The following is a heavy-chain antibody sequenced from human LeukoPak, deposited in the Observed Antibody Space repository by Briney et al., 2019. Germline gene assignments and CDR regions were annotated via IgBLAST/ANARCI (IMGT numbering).Heavy chain of an antibody. V-gene: IGHV4-59*08. D-gene: IGHD1-1*01. J-gene: IGHJ5*02. CDR2: IYDNGYN. CDR3: GRLMHLNDAECFDP. Sequence: LETLSLTNTAYGGSLTGTFSACILQPPGKGLEWLGYIYDNGYNVYNPSVRGRVTISINTYRSQFSLSLTSVTAADTAVYYCGRLMHLNDAECFDPWGQGTLVTVSS. CDR1: GGSLTGTF.